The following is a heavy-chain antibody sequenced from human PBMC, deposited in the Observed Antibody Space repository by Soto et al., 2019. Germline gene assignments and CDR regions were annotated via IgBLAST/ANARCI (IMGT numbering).Heavy chain of an antibody. CDR3: ARVLGYGDLHIDY. Sequence: SETLSLTCPVSGGSISSSSYYWGWIRQPPGKGLEWIGSIYYSGSTYYNPSLKSRVTISVDTSKNQFSLKLSSVTAADTAVYYCARVLGYGDLHIDYWGQGTLVTVSS. D-gene: IGHD4-17*01. CDR2: IYYSGST. J-gene: IGHJ4*02. V-gene: IGHV4-39*01. CDR1: GGSISSSSYY.